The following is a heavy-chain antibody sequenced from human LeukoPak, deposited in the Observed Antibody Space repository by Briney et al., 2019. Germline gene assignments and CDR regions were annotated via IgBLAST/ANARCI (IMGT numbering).Heavy chain of an antibody. V-gene: IGHV3-23*01. CDR3: AKDPNGDYIGTFEM. CDR2: ISGSGGST. Sequence: GGSLRLSWTTSKFNFNSYGMTWVRQAPGRGLEWVSSISGSGGSTQYAASVQGRFTISRDNSKNTLYLQMNSLRAEDTAIYYCAKDPNGDYIGTFEMWGQGTMVTVSS. CDR1: KFNFNSYG. J-gene: IGHJ3*02. D-gene: IGHD4-17*01.